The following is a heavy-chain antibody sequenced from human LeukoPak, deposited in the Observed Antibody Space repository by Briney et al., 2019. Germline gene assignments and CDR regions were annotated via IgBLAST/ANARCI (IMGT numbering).Heavy chain of an antibody. CDR3: VKVYPTLTTSSVLGS. CDR1: GFTFCRYA. V-gene: IGHV3-30-3*02. CDR2: ISYNGDNQ. Sequence: GGSLRLTCAASGFTFCRYAIHWVRQAPGKGLEWVTAISYNGDNQHYADPVKGRFTISRDNSKNTVYLQIDALRTEDSAVYYCVKVYPTLTTSSVLGSWGQGTLVTVSS. D-gene: IGHD4-17*01. J-gene: IGHJ4*03.